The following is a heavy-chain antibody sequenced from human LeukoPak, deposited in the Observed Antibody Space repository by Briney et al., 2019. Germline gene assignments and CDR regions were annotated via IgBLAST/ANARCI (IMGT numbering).Heavy chain of an antibody. CDR1: GFTFSSYA. V-gene: IGHV3-23*01. CDR3: AKSAYYYDSSGYYYGPYYFDY. Sequence: GGSLRLSCAASGFTFSSYAMSWVRQAPGKGLEWVSAISGSGGSTYYADSVKGRLTISRDNSKNTLYLQMNSLRAEDTAVYYCAKSAYYYDSSGYYYGPYYFDYWGQGTLVTVSS. J-gene: IGHJ4*02. D-gene: IGHD3-22*01. CDR2: ISGSGGST.